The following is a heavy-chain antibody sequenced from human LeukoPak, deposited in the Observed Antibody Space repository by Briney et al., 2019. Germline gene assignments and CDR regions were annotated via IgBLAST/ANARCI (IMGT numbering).Heavy chain of an antibody. Sequence: SETLSLTCAVYGGSFSGYYWSWIRQPPGKGLEWIGEINHSGSTNYNPSLKSRVTISVDRSKNQFSLKVTSVTAADTAVYYCARHPGYYYYYMDVWGKGTTVTISS. CDR3: ARHPGYYYYYMDV. V-gene: IGHV4-34*01. CDR2: INHSGST. J-gene: IGHJ6*03. CDR1: GGSFSGYY.